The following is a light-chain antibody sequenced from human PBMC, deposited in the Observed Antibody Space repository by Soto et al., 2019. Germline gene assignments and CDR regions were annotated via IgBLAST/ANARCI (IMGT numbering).Light chain of an antibody. CDR2: GVS. Sequence: EIVMTQSPATLSVSPGERATLSCRASQSVNNNLAWYQQKPGQAPRLLIHGVSTRATVSPARFSGSGSGTEFTLTISSLQSEDFAVYYCQQYDDWPRTFGQGTKVEIK. V-gene: IGKV3-15*01. CDR3: QQYDDWPRT. CDR1: QSVNNN. J-gene: IGKJ1*01.